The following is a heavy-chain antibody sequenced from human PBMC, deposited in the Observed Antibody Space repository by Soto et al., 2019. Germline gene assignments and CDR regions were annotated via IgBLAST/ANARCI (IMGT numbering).Heavy chain of an antibody. CDR2: ISYDGSNK. J-gene: IGHJ4*02. D-gene: IGHD5-12*01. V-gene: IGHV3-30*18. CDR3: AKGTFEEMATFYY. CDR1: GFTFRNYG. Sequence: GGSLRLSCAASGFTFRNYGMHWVRQAPGKGLEWVAVISYDGSNKYYADSVKDRFTISRDNSKNTLYLQMNSLRGEDTAVYYCAKGTFEEMATFYYWGQGTLVTVSS.